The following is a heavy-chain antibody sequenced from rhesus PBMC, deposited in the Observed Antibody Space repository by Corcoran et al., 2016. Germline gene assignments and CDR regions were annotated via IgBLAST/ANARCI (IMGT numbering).Heavy chain of an antibody. CDR3: ARSITIFGLVDY. D-gene: IGHD3-3*01. CDR2: VYGSGGGT. V-gene: IGHV4-106*01. CDR1: GGSISDDYY. Sequence: QVQLQESGPGLVKPSETLSLTCAVSGGSISDDYYWSWIRQPPGKGLEWIGYVYGSGGGTSYNPSLKNRVTISIDTSKNRFSLKLSSVTAADTAVYYCARSITIFGLVDYWGQGVLVTVSS. J-gene: IGHJ4*01.